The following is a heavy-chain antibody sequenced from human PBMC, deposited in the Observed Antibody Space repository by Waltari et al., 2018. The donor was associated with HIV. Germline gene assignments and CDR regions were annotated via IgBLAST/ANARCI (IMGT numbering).Heavy chain of an antibody. D-gene: IGHD7-27*01. Sequence: EVQLVPSGAAVKKPGESLKISCKGSGYRFTSSWNGWVRPMPGKGLEWMGIIYPGDSDTRYSPSFQGQVTISADKSISTAYLQWSSLKASDTAMYYCASPLGHWDRYFDYWGQGTLVTVSS. J-gene: IGHJ4*02. CDR2: IYPGDSDT. V-gene: IGHV5-51*01. CDR3: ASPLGHWDRYFDY. CDR1: GYRFTSSW.